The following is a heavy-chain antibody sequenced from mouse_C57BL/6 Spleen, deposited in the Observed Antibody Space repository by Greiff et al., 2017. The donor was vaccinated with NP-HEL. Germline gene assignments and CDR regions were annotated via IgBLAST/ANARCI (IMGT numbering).Heavy chain of an antibody. CDR1: GFTFSSYG. CDR2: ISSGGSYT. V-gene: IGHV5-6*01. Sequence: EVQGVESGGDLVKPGGSLKLSCAASGFTFSSYGMSWVRQTPDKRLEWVATISSGGSYTYYPDSVKGRFTISRDDAKNTLYLQMSSLKSEDTAMYYYARRVTTAYDYWGQGTTLTVSS. J-gene: IGHJ2*01. CDR3: ARRVTTAYDY. D-gene: IGHD1-2*01.